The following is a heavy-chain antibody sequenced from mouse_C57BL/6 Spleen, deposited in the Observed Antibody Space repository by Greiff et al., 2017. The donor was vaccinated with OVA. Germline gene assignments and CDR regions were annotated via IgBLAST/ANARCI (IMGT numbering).Heavy chain of an antibody. J-gene: IGHJ3*01. D-gene: IGHD1-1*02. CDR2: IYPSDSET. Sequence: VQLQQPGAELVRPGSSVKLSCKASGYTFTSYWMDWVKQRPGQGLEWIGNIYPSDSETHYNQKFKDKATLTVDKSSSTAYMQLSSLTSEDSAVYYCARTGGFAWFAYWGQGTLVTVSA. V-gene: IGHV1-61*01. CDR3: ARTGGFAWFAY. CDR1: GYTFTSYW.